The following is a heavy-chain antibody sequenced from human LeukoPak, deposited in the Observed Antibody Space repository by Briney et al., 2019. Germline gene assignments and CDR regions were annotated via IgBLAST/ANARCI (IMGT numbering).Heavy chain of an antibody. D-gene: IGHD3-22*01. V-gene: IGHV3-23*01. CDR2: ISGSGGST. CDR1: GFTFSSYA. CDR3: ANAPPLYYYDSSGYYDY. J-gene: IGHJ4*02. Sequence: HAGGSLRLSCAASGFTFSSYAMSWVRQAPGKGLEWVSAISGSGGSTYYADSVKGRFTISRDNSKNTLYLQMNSLRAEDTAVYYCANAPPLYYYDSSGYYDYWGQGTLVTVSS.